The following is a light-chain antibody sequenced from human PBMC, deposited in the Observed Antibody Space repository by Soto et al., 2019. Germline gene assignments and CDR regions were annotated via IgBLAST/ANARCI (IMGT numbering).Light chain of an antibody. CDR3: QQYGISPYT. J-gene: IGKJ2*01. Sequence: EIVLTQSPGTLSFSPGERATLSCRSSQSVRSNYLAWYQQKPGQAPRLLIYRASSRATGIPERFSGSGSGTDFTLIISRLEPEDFAVYYCQQYGISPYTFGQGAKLEIK. CDR1: QSVRSNY. V-gene: IGKV3-20*01. CDR2: RAS.